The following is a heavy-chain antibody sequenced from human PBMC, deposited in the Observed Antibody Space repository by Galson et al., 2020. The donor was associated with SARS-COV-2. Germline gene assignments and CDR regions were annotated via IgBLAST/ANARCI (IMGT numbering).Heavy chain of an antibody. V-gene: IGHV3-30-3*01. J-gene: IGHJ4*02. CDR2: ISYDGSNK. CDR3: ARVHSRGWSAY. D-gene: IGHD6-19*01. CDR1: GFTFSSYA. Sequence: GGSLRLSCAASGFTFSSYAMHWVRQAPGKGLEWVAVISYDGSNKYYADSVKGRFTISRDNSKNTLYLQMNSLRAEDTAVYYCARVHSRGWSAYWGQGPLVTVSS.